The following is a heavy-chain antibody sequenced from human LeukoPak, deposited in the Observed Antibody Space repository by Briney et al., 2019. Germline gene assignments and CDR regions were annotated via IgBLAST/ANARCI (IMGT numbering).Heavy chain of an antibody. Sequence: GGSLRLSCAASGYTFTSYAMHWVRQAPGQRLEWMGWINAGNGNTKYSQKFQGRVTITRDTSASTAYMGLSSLRSEDTAVYYCARDGVGATPEFDYWGQGTLVTVSS. V-gene: IGHV1-3*01. J-gene: IGHJ4*02. CDR2: INAGNGNT. D-gene: IGHD1-26*01. CDR1: GYTFTSYA. CDR3: ARDGVGATPEFDY.